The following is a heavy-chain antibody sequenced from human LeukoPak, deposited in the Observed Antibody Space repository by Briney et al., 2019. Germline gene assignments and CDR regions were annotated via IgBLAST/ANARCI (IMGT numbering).Heavy chain of an antibody. CDR1: GFTFSNYA. V-gene: IGHV3-23*01. Sequence: GGSLRLSCAPSGFTFSNYAMTWVRQAPGKGLEWVSSISGSGGSTHYADSVKGRFAISRDNSKITLSPQMNSLRAEDTAVYYCARDHFDGSAFYGYYYGMDVWGQGTTVTVSS. D-gene: IGHD3-22*01. CDR3: ARDHFDGSAFYGYYYGMDV. CDR2: ISGSGGST. J-gene: IGHJ6*02.